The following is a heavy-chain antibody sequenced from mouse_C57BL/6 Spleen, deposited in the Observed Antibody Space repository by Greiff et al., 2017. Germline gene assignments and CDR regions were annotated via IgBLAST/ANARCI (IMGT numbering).Heavy chain of an antibody. J-gene: IGHJ1*03. CDR1: GYTFTSYW. D-gene: IGHD1-1*01. Sequence: VQLQESGAELVKPGASVKMSCKASGYTFTSYWITWVKQRPGQGLEWIGDIYPGSGSTNYNEKFKSKATLTVDTSSGTAYMQLSSLPSEDSAVYYWARSYYCGSGWYFDVWGTGTTVTVSS. CDR2: IYPGSGST. V-gene: IGHV1-55*01. CDR3: ARSYYCGSGWYFDV.